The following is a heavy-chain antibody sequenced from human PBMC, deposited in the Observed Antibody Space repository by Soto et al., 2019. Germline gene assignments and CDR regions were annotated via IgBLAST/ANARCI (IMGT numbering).Heavy chain of an antibody. CDR1: GYTFTSYG. Sequence: ASVKVSCKASGYTFTSYGINWVRQATGQGLEWMGWISSYNGNTNYAQKVQGRDTMSTDTSTSTTYMELRSLRSDDTAVYYCARGPRYCSTTSCFSGVTWFDPWGQGTLVTVSS. CDR2: ISSYNGNT. D-gene: IGHD2-2*01. V-gene: IGHV1-18*04. J-gene: IGHJ5*02. CDR3: ARGPRYCSTTSCFSGVTWFDP.